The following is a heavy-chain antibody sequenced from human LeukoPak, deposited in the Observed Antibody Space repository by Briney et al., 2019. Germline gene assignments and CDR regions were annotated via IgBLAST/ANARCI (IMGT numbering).Heavy chain of an antibody. CDR3: ARDPYGSGTDAFDI. J-gene: IGHJ3*02. CDR2: IYSGGST. Sequence: GGSLRLSCAASGFTVSSNYMSWVRQAPGKGLEWVSVIYSGGSTYYADSVKGRFTISRDNSKNTLYLQMNSLRAEDTAVYCCARDPYGSGTDAFDIWGQGTMVTVSS. D-gene: IGHD3-10*01. V-gene: IGHV3-53*01. CDR1: GFTVSSNY.